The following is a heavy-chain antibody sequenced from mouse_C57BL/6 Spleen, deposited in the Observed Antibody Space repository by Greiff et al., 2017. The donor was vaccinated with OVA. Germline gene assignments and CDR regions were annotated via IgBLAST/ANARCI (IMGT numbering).Heavy chain of an antibody. D-gene: IGHD1-1*01. Sequence: EVMLVESGGGLVKPGGSLKLSCAASGFTFSSYTMSWVRQTPEKRLEWVATISGGGGNTYYPDSVKGRFTISRDNAKNTLYLQMSSLRSEDTALYYCAMGGTTVVAHWYFDVWGTGTTVTVSS. J-gene: IGHJ1*03. CDR2: ISGGGGNT. V-gene: IGHV5-9*01. CDR1: GFTFSSYT. CDR3: AMGGTTVVAHWYFDV.